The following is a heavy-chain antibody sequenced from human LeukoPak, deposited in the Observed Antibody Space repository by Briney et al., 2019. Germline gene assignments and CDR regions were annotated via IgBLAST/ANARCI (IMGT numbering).Heavy chain of an antibody. Sequence: PSETLSLTCTVSGGFISSSSHYWAWIRQPPGKGPEWIGSIYYSGSTYYSPSLKSRVTISVDTSKNQFSLKLSSVTAADTAVYYCAREQNSSAGSWGQGTLVTVSS. CDR3: AREQNSSAGS. V-gene: IGHV4-39*07. CDR1: GGFISSSSHY. J-gene: IGHJ5*02. CDR2: IYYSGST. D-gene: IGHD6-6*01.